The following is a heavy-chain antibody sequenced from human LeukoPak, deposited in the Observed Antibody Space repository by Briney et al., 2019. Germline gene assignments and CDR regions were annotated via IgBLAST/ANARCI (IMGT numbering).Heavy chain of an antibody. J-gene: IGHJ4*02. D-gene: IGHD6-19*01. V-gene: IGHV3-30-3*01. CDR3: ARDPLSIAVAGTQPPDY. Sequence: GGSLRLSCAASGFTFSSYAMHWVRQAPGKGLEWVAVISYDGSNKYYADSAKGRFTISRDNSKNTLYLQMNSLRAEDTAVYYCARDPLSIAVAGTQPPDYWGQGTLVTVSS. CDR2: ISYDGSNK. CDR1: GFTFSSYA.